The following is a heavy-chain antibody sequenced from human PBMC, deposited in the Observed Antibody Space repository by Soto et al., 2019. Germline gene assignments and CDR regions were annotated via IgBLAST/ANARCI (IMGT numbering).Heavy chain of an antibody. V-gene: IGHV3-11*01. D-gene: IGHD3-10*01. J-gene: IGHJ4*02. Sequence: GGSLRLSCAASGFTFSDYYMSWMSQTPGKGLEWVSYISGSGSTIYYADSVKGRFTISRDNAKNSLYLQMNGLRVEDTAVYYCARVARNGALGGQGTLVTVSS. CDR2: ISGSGSTI. CDR1: GFTFSDYY. CDR3: ARVARNGAL.